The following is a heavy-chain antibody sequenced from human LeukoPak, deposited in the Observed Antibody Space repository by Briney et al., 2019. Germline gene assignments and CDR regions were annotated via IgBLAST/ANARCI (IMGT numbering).Heavy chain of an antibody. Sequence: GGSLRLSCAASGFTFSSYWMHWVRQAPGKGLVWASRINSDGSSTSYADSVKGRFTISRDNAKNTLYLQMNSLRAEDAAVHYCARHDYGDYVDYWGQGTLVTVSS. CDR3: ARHDYGDYVDY. CDR2: INSDGSST. V-gene: IGHV3-74*01. J-gene: IGHJ4*02. D-gene: IGHD4-17*01. CDR1: GFTFSSYW.